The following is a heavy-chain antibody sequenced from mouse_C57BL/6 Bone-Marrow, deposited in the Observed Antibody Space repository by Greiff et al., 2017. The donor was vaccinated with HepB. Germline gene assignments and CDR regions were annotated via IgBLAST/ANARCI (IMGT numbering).Heavy chain of an antibody. CDR2: IDPSDSYT. CDR3: ARSDYYGSSYEDYAMDY. D-gene: IGHD1-1*01. CDR1: GYTFTSYW. J-gene: IGHJ4*01. Sequence: QVQLQQPGAELVMPGASVKLSCKASGYTFTSYWMHWVKQRPGQGLEWIGEIDPSDSYTNYNQKFKGKSTLTVDKSSSTAYMQLSSLTSEDSAVYYCARSDYYGSSYEDYAMDYWGQGTSVTVSS. V-gene: IGHV1-69*01.